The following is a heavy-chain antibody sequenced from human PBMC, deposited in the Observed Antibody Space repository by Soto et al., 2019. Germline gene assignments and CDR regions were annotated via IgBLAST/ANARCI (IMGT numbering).Heavy chain of an antibody. J-gene: IGHJ4*02. Sequence: PGGSLRLSCAASGFTFSSYAMHWVRQAPGKGLEWVAVISYDGSNKYYADSVKGRFTISRDNSKNTLYLQMNSLRAEDTAVYYCARGHRPYYFDYWGQGTLVTVSS. V-gene: IGHV3-30-3*01. CDR3: ARGHRPYYFDY. CDR2: ISYDGSNK. CDR1: GFTFSSYA.